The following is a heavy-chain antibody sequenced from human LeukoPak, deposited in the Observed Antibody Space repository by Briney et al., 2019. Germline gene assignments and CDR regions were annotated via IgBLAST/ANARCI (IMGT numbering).Heavy chain of an antibody. D-gene: IGHD3-10*01. J-gene: IGHJ6*03. CDR1: GYTFTGYY. CDR2: INPNSGGT. CDR3: ARGGSGNYYYYYMDV. V-gene: IGHV1-2*02. Sequence: PLASVKVSCKASGYTFTGYYMHWVRQAPGQGLEWMGWINPNSGGTNYAQKFQGRVTMTRDTSISTAYMELSRLRSDDTAVYYCARGGSGNYYYYYMDVWGKGTTVTVSS.